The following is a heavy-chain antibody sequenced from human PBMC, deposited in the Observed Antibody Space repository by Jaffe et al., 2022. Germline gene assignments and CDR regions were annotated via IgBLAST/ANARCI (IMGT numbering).Heavy chain of an antibody. D-gene: IGHD6-6*01. CDR3: ARLLRYEYSSSDY. Sequence: QLQLQESGPGLVKPSETLSLTCTVSGGSISSSSYYWGWIRQPPGKGLEWIGSIYYSGSTYYNPSLKSRVTISVDTSKNQFSLKLSSVTAADTAVYYCARLLRYEYSSSDYWGQGTLVTVSS. V-gene: IGHV4-39*01. CDR1: GGSISSSSYY. J-gene: IGHJ4*02. CDR2: IYYSGST.